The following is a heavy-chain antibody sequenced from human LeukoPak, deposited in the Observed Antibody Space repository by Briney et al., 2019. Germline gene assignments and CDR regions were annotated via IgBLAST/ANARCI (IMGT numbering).Heavy chain of an antibody. CDR2: INPSGGST. V-gene: IGHV1-46*01. Sequence: ASVKVSCKASGYTLTSYYMHWVRQAPGQGLEWMAIINPSGGSTTYAQRFQGRVTVTRDTSTSTVYMEVSSLRSEDTAVYYCARAATHIVGATSLDYWGEGTLVTVSS. J-gene: IGHJ4*02. D-gene: IGHD1-26*01. CDR1: GYTLTSYY. CDR3: ARAATHIVGATSLDY.